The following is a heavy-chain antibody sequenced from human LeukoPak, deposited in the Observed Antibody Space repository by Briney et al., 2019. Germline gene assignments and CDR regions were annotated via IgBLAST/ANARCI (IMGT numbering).Heavy chain of an antibody. Sequence: GASVKVSCKASGYTFTSYYMHWVRQAPGQGLEWMGIINPSGGSTSYAQKFQGRVTMTRDTSTSTVYMELSSLRSEDTAVYHCARDSGVFRRNDAFDIWGQGTMVTVSS. V-gene: IGHV1-46*01. D-gene: IGHD5-12*01. J-gene: IGHJ3*02. CDR3: ARDSGVFRRNDAFDI. CDR2: INPSGGST. CDR1: GYTFTSYY.